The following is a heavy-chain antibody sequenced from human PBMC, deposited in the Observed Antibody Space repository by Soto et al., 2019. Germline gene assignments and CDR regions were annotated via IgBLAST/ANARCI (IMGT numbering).Heavy chain of an antibody. D-gene: IGHD2-8*02. CDR2: IRQDGSQK. CDR3: ARFSRSQSGY. J-gene: IGHJ4*02. CDR1: GFTFSDYW. V-gene: IGHV3-7*01. Sequence: GGSLRLSCPASGFTFSDYWMSWVRQAPGKGLEWVANIRQDGSQKDYVDSVKGRFTIPRDNAKNSLYLQMDSLRTEDTGVYYCARFSRSQSGYWGQGTLVTVSS.